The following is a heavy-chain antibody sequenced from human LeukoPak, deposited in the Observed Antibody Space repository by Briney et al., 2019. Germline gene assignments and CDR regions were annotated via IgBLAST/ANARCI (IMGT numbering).Heavy chain of an antibody. CDR1: GFTFSSYE. J-gene: IGHJ1*01. Sequence: HPGGSLRLSCAASGFTFSSYEMNWVRQAPGKGLEWVSYISSSGSTIYYADSVKGRFTISRDNAKNSLYLQMNSLRAEDTAVYYCARGWVDILTGPEYFQHWGQGTLVTVSS. V-gene: IGHV3-48*03. D-gene: IGHD3-9*01. CDR3: ARGWVDILTGPEYFQH. CDR2: ISSSGSTI.